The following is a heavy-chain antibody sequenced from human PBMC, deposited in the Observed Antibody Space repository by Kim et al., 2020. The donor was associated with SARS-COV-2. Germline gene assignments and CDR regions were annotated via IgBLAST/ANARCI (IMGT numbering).Heavy chain of an antibody. D-gene: IGHD6-13*01. CDR2: IYHSGST. J-gene: IGHJ4*02. V-gene: IGHV4-38-2*02. CDR1: GYSISSGYY. CDR3: AREEAAAGTH. Sequence: SETLSLTCTVSGYSISSGYYWGWIRQPPGKGLEWIGSIYHSGSTYYNPSLKSRVTISVDTSKNQFSLKLSSVTAADTAVYYCAREEAAAGTHWGQGTLVTVSS.